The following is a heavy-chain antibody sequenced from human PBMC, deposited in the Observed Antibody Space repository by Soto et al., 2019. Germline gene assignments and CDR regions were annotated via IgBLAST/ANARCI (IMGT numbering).Heavy chain of an antibody. CDR3: ARKGSRIQLWSAPNYGMDV. CDR2: ITWNSGAI. Sequence: GGSLRLSCAASGFSIDEYAMHWVRQGPGKGLEWVSSITWNSGAIQYADSVRGRFTISRDNAKNSVYLVMNSLRPEDTALYYCARKGSRIQLWSAPNYGMDVWGRGTTVTVSS. V-gene: IGHV3-9*01. D-gene: IGHD5-18*01. J-gene: IGHJ6*02. CDR1: GFSIDEYA.